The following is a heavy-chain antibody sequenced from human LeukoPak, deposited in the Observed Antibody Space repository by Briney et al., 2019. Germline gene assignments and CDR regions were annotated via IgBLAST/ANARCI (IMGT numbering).Heavy chain of an antibody. CDR3: ARGFTSHLDY. J-gene: IGHJ4*02. CDR2: IYSGGST. CDR1: GFTFTSHA. V-gene: IGHV3-53*01. Sequence: GGSLRLSCATSGFTFTSHAMTWVRQAPGKGLEWVSVIYSGGSTYYADSVKGRFTISRDNSKNTLYLQMNSLRAEDTAVYYCARGFTSHLDYWGQGTLVTVSS. D-gene: IGHD2-2*01.